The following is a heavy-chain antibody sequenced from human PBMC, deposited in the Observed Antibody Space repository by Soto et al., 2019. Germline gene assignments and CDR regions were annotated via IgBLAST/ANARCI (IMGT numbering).Heavy chain of an antibody. V-gene: IGHV1-18*01. D-gene: IGHD3-22*01. CDR1: GYIFSNYG. Sequence: ASVKVSCKASGYIFSNYGITWVRQAPGQGLEWMGWISAYNGNTNYAQKLQGRVTMTTDTSTSTAYMELRSLRSDDTAVYYCARDLYYYDSSGYYFDYWGQGTLVTVSS. CDR3: ARDLYYYDSSGYYFDY. CDR2: ISAYNGNT. J-gene: IGHJ4*02.